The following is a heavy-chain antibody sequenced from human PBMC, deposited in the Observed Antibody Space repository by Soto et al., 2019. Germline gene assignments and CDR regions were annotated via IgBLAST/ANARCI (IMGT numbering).Heavy chain of an antibody. D-gene: IGHD3-16*01. J-gene: IGHJ6*02. Sequence: PSETLSLTCAVSGDSISSSNWWSWVRQPPGKGLEWIGEIYHSGGTNYNSSLQSRVTISVDKSKNQFSLKLSSVTAADTAVYYCASLRGGVRTYYYYGMDVWGQGTTVTVSS. CDR3: ASLRGGVRTYYYYGMDV. CDR1: GDSISSSNW. CDR2: IYHSGGT. V-gene: IGHV4-4*02.